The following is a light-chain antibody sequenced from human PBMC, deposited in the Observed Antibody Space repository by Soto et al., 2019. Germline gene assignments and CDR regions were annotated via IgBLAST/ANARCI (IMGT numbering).Light chain of an antibody. Sequence: QMTPYAPSAAASVGRRVPLTRRASQVVGNWLAWYQQNPGEAPTLLIDDASSLPSGVPPRFSGSGSGTDFTLTISSLQPEDFATYYCQQANIFPSPFGQGSIVEI. CDR2: DAS. J-gene: IGKJ1*01. CDR3: QQANIFPSP. V-gene: IGKV1-12*01. CDR1: QVVGNW.